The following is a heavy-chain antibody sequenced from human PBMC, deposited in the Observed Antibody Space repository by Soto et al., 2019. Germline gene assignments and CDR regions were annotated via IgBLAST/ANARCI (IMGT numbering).Heavy chain of an antibody. CDR3: ATAAGYGSGSYYHYGMDV. D-gene: IGHD3-10*01. J-gene: IGHJ6*02. Sequence: GASVKVSFKVSGYTLTELSMHWVRQAPGKGLGWMGGFDPEDGETIYAQKFQGRVTMTEDTSTDTAYMELSSLRSEDTAVYYCATAAGYGSGSYYHYGMDVWGQGTTVTVSS. CDR2: FDPEDGET. CDR1: GYTLTELS. V-gene: IGHV1-24*01.